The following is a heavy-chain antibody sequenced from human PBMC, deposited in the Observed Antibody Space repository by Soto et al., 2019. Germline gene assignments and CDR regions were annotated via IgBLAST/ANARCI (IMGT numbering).Heavy chain of an antibody. V-gene: IGHV5-51*01. CDR1: GYSFTDYW. CDR3: ARGGSASGGYYYYVMDV. Sequence: PGESLKISCKGSGYSFTDYWIAWVRQMPGKGLEWMGIIYPGDSDTRYSPSFQGQVTISVDKSISTAYLQWSSLEASDTAMYYCARGGSASGGYYYYVMDVWGQGTTVTVSS. CDR2: IYPGDSDT. D-gene: IGHD3-16*01. J-gene: IGHJ6*02.